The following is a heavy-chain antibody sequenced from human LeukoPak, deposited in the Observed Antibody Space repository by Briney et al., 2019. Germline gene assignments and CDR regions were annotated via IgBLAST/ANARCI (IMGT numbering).Heavy chain of an antibody. CDR3: ARASLYDNSAYYLDY. Sequence: GGSLRLSCAASGFTFDNYGMTWVRQVPGKGLEWVSGVNWNGGSTCYADSVKGRFTISRDNAKNSLYLQMNSLRAEDTALYYCARASLYDNSAYYLDYWGQGTLVTVSS. J-gene: IGHJ4*02. V-gene: IGHV3-20*04. D-gene: IGHD3-22*01. CDR1: GFTFDNYG. CDR2: VNWNGGST.